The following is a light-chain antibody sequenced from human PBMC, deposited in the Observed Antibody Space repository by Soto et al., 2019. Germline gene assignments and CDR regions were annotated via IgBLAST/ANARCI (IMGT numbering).Light chain of an antibody. V-gene: IGKV3-20*01. CDR1: QSVSSCY. CDR2: GAS. CDR3: QQYGSSLYT. Sequence: EIVLTQSPCTLSLSPGERASLACTARQSVSSCYLAWYQQKPCQAPRLLIYGASIRATGIPDRFSGSGSGTDFTLTISRLEPEDFAVDYCQQYGSSLYTFGQGTKLEIK. J-gene: IGKJ2*01.